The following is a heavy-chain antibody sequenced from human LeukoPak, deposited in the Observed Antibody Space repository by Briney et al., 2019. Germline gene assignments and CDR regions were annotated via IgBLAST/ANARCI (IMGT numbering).Heavy chain of an antibody. D-gene: IGHD1-26*01. CDR3: ARDAPRIGQHQDY. CDR1: RFIFSTYS. J-gene: IGHJ4*02. CDR2: ISDSSSYT. Sequence: PGGSLRLSCAASRFIFSTYSMNWVRQAPGKGLEWVSYISDSSSYTYYADSVKGRFTIFRDNAKNSLYLQMNSLRAEDTAVYYCARDAPRIGQHQDYWGQGTLVTVSS. V-gene: IGHV3-21*06.